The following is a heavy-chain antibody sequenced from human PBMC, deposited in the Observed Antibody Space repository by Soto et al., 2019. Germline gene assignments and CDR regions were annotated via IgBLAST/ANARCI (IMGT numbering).Heavy chain of an antibody. J-gene: IGHJ6*02. D-gene: IGHD6-13*01. CDR2: IYYSGST. Sequence: LSLTCTVSGGSISSYYWSRIRQPPGKGLEWIGYIYYSGSTNYNPSLKSRVTISVDTSKNQFSLKLSSVTAADTAVYYCARAMYSSSSDVWGQGTTVTVSS. V-gene: IGHV4-59*01. CDR3: ARAMYSSSSDV. CDR1: GGSISSYY.